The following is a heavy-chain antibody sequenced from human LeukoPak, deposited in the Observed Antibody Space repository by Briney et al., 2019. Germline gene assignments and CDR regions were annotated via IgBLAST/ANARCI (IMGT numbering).Heavy chain of an antibody. Sequence: PSETPSLTCTVSGASLNDYYWSWIRQPPGKALEWIGFIHSSGSANSNPSITSRVTISIDTSKNQFSLNLRSLTAADTAVYFCASGAADGYNFGFDYWGQGTLAAVSS. J-gene: IGHJ4*02. D-gene: IGHD5-24*01. CDR1: GASLNDYY. CDR3: ASGAADGYNFGFDY. CDR2: IHSSGSA. V-gene: IGHV4-59*12.